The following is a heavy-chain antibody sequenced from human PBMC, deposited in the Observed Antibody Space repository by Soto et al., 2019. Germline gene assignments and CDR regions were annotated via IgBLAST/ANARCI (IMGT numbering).Heavy chain of an antibody. CDR2: TYYRSKLYN. CDR1: VDSVSSNSAG. J-gene: IGHJ5*02. V-gene: IGHV6-1*01. CDR3: ARDHADSSSLDIWFDP. Sequence: SQTLSLTCAISVDSVSSNSAGWDLISQSPSRGLEWLGRTYYRSKLYNDYAVSVKSRITINPDTSKNQFSMQLNSVNPEDTAVYYCARDHADSSSLDIWFDPWGQGNMATVSS. D-gene: IGHD6-13*01.